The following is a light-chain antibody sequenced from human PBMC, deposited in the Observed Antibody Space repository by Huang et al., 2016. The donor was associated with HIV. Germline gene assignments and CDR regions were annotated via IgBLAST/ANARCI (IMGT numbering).Light chain of an antibody. J-gene: IGKJ2*01. CDR1: QSISVSY. V-gene: IGKV3-20*01. CDR2: GTT. Sequence: EIVLTQSPSDMSPSPGETVSLSCRASQSISVSYVAWYQQKLGRPPSLLLYGTTSRPPGVPARFTGSGSGTEFTLTISHLRPEDSGSYFCQHFAAVPYVFGQGTKV. CDR3: QHFAAVPYV.